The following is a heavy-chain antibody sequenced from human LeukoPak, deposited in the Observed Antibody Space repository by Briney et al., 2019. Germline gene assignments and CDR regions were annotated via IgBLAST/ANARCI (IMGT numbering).Heavy chain of an antibody. J-gene: IGHJ3*02. CDR1: GFTFSSYG. D-gene: IGHD5-24*01. CDR3: ARGGPVEMATIPFDI. V-gene: IGHV3-33*01. Sequence: PGGSLRLSCAASGFTFSSYGMHWVHQAPGKGLEWVAVIWYDGSNKYYADSVKGRFTISRDNSKNTLYLQMNSLRAEDTAVYYCARGGPVEMATIPFDIWGQGTMVTVSS. CDR2: IWYDGSNK.